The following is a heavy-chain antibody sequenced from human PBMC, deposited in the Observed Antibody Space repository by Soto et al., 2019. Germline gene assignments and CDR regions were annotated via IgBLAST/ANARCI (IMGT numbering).Heavy chain of an antibody. J-gene: IGHJ5*02. Sequence: QVQLVQSGVEVKKPGASVKVSCKASGYTFTSYGISWVRQAPGQGLEWMGWISAYNGNTNYAQKLQGRVTMTTDTSTSTAYMELRSLRSDDTAVYYCARAVVVVAATPGGWFDPWGQGTLVTVSS. D-gene: IGHD2-15*01. CDR2: ISAYNGNT. CDR1: GYTFTSYG. V-gene: IGHV1-18*01. CDR3: ARAVVVVAATPGGWFDP.